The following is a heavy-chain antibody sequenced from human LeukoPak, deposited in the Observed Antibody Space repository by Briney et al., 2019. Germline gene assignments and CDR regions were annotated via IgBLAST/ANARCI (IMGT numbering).Heavy chain of an antibody. CDR1: GFTFSSYG. CDR3: AKDRHLYYDFWSGYYPTYYYYGMDV. V-gene: IGHV3-30*18. D-gene: IGHD3-3*01. J-gene: IGHJ6*02. CDR2: ISYDGSNK. Sequence: PGRSLRLSCAASGFTFSSYGMHWVRQAPGKGLEWVAVISYDGSNKYYADSVKGRFTISRDNSKNTLYLQMNSLRAEDTAVCYCAKDRHLYYDFWSGYYPTYYYYGMDVWGQGTTVTVSS.